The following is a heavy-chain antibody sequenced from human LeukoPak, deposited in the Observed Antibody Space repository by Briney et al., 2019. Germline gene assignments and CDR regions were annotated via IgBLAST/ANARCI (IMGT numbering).Heavy chain of an antibody. CDR2: ISWQSNTR. Sequence: GGSLRLSCAASGFFFDDYGMHWVRQVPGKGLEWVSGISWQSNTRKYADSVRGRFTISRDNAKNSLYLQMNSLRAEDTAVYYCARAQAYYDSSGSPTNHFDYWGQGTLVTVSS. CDR3: ARAQAYYDSSGSPTNHFDY. V-gene: IGHV3-9*01. J-gene: IGHJ4*02. CDR1: GFFFDDYG. D-gene: IGHD3-22*01.